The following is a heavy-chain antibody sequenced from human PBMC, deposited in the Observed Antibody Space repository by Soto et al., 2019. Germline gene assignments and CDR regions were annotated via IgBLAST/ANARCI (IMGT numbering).Heavy chain of an antibody. CDR3: AKCGGRSFYYYVDV. CDR2: ITGSADNT. D-gene: IGHD2-15*01. Sequence: GGSLRLSCAASGFTFNNYAMTWVRQAPGKGLEWVSTITGSADNTYYADSVEGRFTISRDNSKNTVYLQMNGLRAEDTAVYYCAKCGGRSFYYYVDVCGKGTTITVSS. J-gene: IGHJ6*03. CDR1: GFTFNNYA. V-gene: IGHV3-23*01.